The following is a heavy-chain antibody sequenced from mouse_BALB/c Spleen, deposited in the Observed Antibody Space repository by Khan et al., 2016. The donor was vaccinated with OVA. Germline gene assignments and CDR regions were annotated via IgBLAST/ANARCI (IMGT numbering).Heavy chain of an antibody. Sequence: VQLKESGPSLVKPSQSLSLTCTVTGYSITSNYAWSWIRQFPGSKLEWMGYISYSGATNYNPSLKSRNSVTRDTSANPFFLQLNSVTTEDTATYCCARQKDYGYALDYWGQGTSVTVSA. V-gene: IGHV3-2*02. CDR1: GYSITSNYA. CDR2: ISYSGAT. J-gene: IGHJ4*01. CDR3: ARQKDYGYALDY. D-gene: IGHD1-1*01.